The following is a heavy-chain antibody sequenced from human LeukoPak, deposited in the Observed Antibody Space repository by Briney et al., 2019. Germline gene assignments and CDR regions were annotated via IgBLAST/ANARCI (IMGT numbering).Heavy chain of an antibody. J-gene: IGHJ4*02. CDR1: GFTFSSYT. D-gene: IGHD2-2*01. CDR3: ARDHCSSTSCFPSGTNYFDS. V-gene: IGHV3-21*01. Sequence: PGGSLRLSCAASGFTFSSYTMNWVRQAPGKGLEWVSSISSSRSYIYNADSVKGRFTISRDNAKNSLYLQTNSLRAEDTAVYYCARDHCSSTSCFPSGTNYFDSWGQGTPVTVSS. CDR2: ISSSRSYI.